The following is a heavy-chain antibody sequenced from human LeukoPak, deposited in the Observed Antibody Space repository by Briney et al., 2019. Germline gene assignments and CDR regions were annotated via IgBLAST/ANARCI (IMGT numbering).Heavy chain of an antibody. V-gene: IGHV1-18*01. D-gene: IGHD3-22*01. Sequence: ASVKVSCKASGYTFTTYGISWVRQAPGQGLEWMGWITPYNDNTNYAQKLQGRVTMTTDTSATTAYLELRSLTSDDTALYYCARLMDNNYDGSAFDYWGQGTLVTVSS. CDR3: ARLMDNNYDGSAFDY. CDR2: ITPYNDNT. CDR1: GYTFTTYG. J-gene: IGHJ4*02.